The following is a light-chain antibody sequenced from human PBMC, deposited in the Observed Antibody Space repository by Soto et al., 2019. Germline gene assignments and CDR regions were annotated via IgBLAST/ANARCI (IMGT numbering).Light chain of an antibody. CDR3: QQLNAYPLT. V-gene: IGKV1-9*01. CDR2: GAS. Sequence: LYHSLSFLSASEGDRVTITCRASQGTSSYLAWFQQKPGRAPKLLIYGASTLQSGVPARFSGSGSGTDFTLTISNLQPEDFATYYCQQLNAYPLTFGQGRLLEVK. CDR1: QGTSSY. J-gene: IGKJ5*01.